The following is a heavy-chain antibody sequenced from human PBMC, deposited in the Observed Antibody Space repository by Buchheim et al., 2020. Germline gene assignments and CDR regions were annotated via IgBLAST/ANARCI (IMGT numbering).Heavy chain of an antibody. Sequence: EVQLLESGGGLVQPGGSLRLSCVASGLTFSTYTMSWVRQAPGKGLEWVASMSNTGKYIYYADSFKGRFTISRDDAKDTVFLQMNSLRVDDAAVYYCAGLGRQDWYFDLWGRGTL. CDR2: MSNTGKYI. V-gene: IGHV3-21*06. CDR3: AGLGRQDWYFDL. CDR1: GLTFSTYT. J-gene: IGHJ2*01. D-gene: IGHD1-14*01.